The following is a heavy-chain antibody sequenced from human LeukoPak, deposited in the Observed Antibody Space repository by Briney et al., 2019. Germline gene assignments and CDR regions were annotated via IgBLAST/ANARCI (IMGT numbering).Heavy chain of an antibody. CDR3: ASPKGGRYHEGFDY. V-gene: IGHV3-23*01. D-gene: IGHD1-26*01. CDR2: ISDSGANT. Sequence: GGSLRLSCAASGFTLINHAMSWVRQVPGKGLEWVSAISDSGANTYFADSVKGRFTISRDNSKNTLYLQMNSPRAEDTAVYYCASPKGGRYHEGFDYWGQGTLVTVSS. CDR1: GFTLINHA. J-gene: IGHJ4*02.